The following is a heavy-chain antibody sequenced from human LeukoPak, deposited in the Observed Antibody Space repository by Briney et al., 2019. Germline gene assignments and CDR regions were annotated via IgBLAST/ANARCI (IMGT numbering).Heavy chain of an antibody. CDR1: GGTFSSYA. Sequence: ASVKVSCKASGGTFSSYAICWVRQSPGQGLEWMGGIIPILGTANYAQKFQGRVSITADESTSTAYMELSSLRSVDTAVYYCARDLRDGYNPSFGYWGQGTLVTVSS. V-gene: IGHV1-69*13. J-gene: IGHJ4*02. CDR2: IIPILGTA. D-gene: IGHD5-24*01. CDR3: ARDLRDGYNPSFGY.